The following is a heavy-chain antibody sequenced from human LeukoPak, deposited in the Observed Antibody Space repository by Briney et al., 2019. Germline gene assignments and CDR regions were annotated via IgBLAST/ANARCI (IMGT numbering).Heavy chain of an antibody. CDR3: ARETSYCSGGSCYGWFEP. V-gene: IGHV3-30-3*01. D-gene: IGHD2-15*01. CDR2: ISYDGSNK. Sequence: QAGGSLRLSCAASGFTFSSYAMHWVRQAPGKGLEWVAVISYDGSNKYYADSVKGRFTISRDNSKNTLYLQMNSLRAEDTAVYYCARETSYCSGGSCYGWFEPWGQGTLVTVSS. CDR1: GFTFSSYA. J-gene: IGHJ5*02.